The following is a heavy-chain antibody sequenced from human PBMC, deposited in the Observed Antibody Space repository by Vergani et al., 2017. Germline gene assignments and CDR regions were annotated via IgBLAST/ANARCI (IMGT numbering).Heavy chain of an antibody. V-gene: IGHV3-23*01. D-gene: IGHD2/OR15-2a*01. CDR2: ISGSGGFT. J-gene: IGHJ6*01. CDR3: ANSVIAGNVGVAYFGTDV. Sequence: EVQLLESGGNLVQPGGSLRLSCAASGFTFTHFAMTWVPQAPGEGLEWVSGISGSGGFTYDADPVKGRFTISRDNYKNTVNMQMNSLRTEDTAVYFCANSVIAGNVGVAYFGTDVWGRGSTVTVSS. CDR1: GFTFTHFA.